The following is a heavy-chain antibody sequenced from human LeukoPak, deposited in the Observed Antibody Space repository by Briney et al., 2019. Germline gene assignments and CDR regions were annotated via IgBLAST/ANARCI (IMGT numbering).Heavy chain of an antibody. V-gene: IGHV3-48*01. Sequence: GGSLRLSCAASGFTFSGYTMYWVRQAPGKGLEWVSYISSSSSTIYYADSVKGRFTISRDNAKNSLYLQMNSLRAEDTAVYSCARGNSYMDVWGKGTTVTVSS. CDR3: ARGNSYMDV. CDR1: GFTFSGYT. CDR2: ISSSSSTI. J-gene: IGHJ6*03.